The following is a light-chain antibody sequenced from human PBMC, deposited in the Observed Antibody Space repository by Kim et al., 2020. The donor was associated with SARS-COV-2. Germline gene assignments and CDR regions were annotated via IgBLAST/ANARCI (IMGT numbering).Light chain of an antibody. CDR1: QSVTSSY. Sequence: EIVLTQSPGTLSLSPVERATLSCRASQSVTSSYLAWYQQKPGQPPRLLIYGASNRATGIPDRFSGSGSGTDFTLTISRLESEDLAVYYCQQYGTSLRTFGQGAKVEIK. V-gene: IGKV3-20*01. J-gene: IGKJ1*01. CDR3: QQYGTSLRT. CDR2: GAS.